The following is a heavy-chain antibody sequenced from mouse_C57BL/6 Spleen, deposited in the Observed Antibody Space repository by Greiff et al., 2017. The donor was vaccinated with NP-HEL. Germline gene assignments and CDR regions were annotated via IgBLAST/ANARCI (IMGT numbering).Heavy chain of an antibody. J-gene: IGHJ3*01. CDR2: INPNNGGT. Sequence: VQLQQSGPELVKPGASVKISCKASGYTFTDYNMDWVKQSHGKSLEWIGDINPNNGGTNYNQKFKGKATLTVDKSSSTAYMELRSLTSEDTAVYFCARISGYGGAWFAYWGQGTLVTVSA. D-gene: IGHD2-2*01. CDR1: GYTFTDYN. V-gene: IGHV1-18*01. CDR3: ARISGYGGAWFAY.